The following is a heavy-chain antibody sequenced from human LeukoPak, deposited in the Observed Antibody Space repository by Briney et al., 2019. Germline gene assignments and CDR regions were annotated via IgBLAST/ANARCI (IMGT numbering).Heavy chain of an antibody. D-gene: IGHD3-10*01. J-gene: IGHJ6*02. V-gene: IGHV3-7*01. CDR1: GFTFSNYW. Sequence: GGSLRLSCAASGFTFSNYWMTWVRQAPGKGLEGVANIKQDGSEISYVDSVKGRFTISRDNAKNSLYLQMNSLRAEDTAVYYCARDFGSGRDGMDVWGQGTTVTVSS. CDR3: ARDFGSGRDGMDV. CDR2: IKQDGSEI.